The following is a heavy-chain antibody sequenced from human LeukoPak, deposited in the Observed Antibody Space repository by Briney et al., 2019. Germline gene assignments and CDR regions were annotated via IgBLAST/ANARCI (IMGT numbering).Heavy chain of an antibody. D-gene: IGHD6-13*01. V-gene: IGHV4-34*01. CDR2: INHSGST. CDR1: GGSFSGYY. J-gene: IGHJ4*02. CDR3: ARARGYIAAAGYDY. Sequence: PSETLSLTCAVYGGSFSGYYWSWIRQPPGKGLEWIGEINHSGSTNYNPSLKSRVTISVDTSKNQFSLKLSSVTAADTAVYHCARARGYIAAAGYDYWGQGTLVTVSS.